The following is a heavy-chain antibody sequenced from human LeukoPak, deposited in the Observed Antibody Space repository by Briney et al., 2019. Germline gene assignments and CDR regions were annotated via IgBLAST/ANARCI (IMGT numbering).Heavy chain of an antibody. CDR2: IIPIFGTA. CDR3: ARVLQSYYYYMDV. V-gene: IGHV1-69*13. D-gene: IGHD4-11*01. Sequence: ASVKGSCKASGGNISSHAIRWVRQATGPGLEWMGGIIPIFGTANYAQKFQGRVTITADESTSTAYMELSSLRSEDTAVYYCARVLQSYYYYMDVWGKGTTVTVSS. CDR1: GGNISSHA. J-gene: IGHJ6*03.